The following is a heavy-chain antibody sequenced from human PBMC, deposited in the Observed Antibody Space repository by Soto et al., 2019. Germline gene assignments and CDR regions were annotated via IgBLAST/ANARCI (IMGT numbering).Heavy chain of an antibody. J-gene: IGHJ6*03. Sequence: QPGGSLRLSCSASGFTVSSNYMSWVRQAPGKGLEWVSVIYSGGSTYYADSVKGRFTISRHNSKNTLYLQMNSLRAEDTAVYYCASKGIAAAGDLYYYYYMDVWGKGTTVTVSS. V-gene: IGHV3-53*04. CDR2: IYSGGST. D-gene: IGHD6-13*01. CDR3: ASKGIAAAGDLYYYYYMDV. CDR1: GFTVSSNY.